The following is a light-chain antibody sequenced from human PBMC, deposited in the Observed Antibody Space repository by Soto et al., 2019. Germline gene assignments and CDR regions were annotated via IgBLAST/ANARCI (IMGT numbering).Light chain of an antibody. J-gene: IGKJ1*01. CDR2: HAS. Sequence: DIQMTQSPSTLSASVGDRVTITCRASQSISSWLAWYQQKPGTAPKVLIYHASNLQSGVPSRFSGSGSGTEFTLTISSLQPEDFATYYCLQHKSYPRTFGQGTKVDI. CDR1: QSISSW. V-gene: IGKV1-5*01. CDR3: LQHKSYPRT.